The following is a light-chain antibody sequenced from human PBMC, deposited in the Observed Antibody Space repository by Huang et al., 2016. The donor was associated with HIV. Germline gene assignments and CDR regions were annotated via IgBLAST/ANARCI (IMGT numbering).Light chain of an antibody. CDR3: QQSFSLPLT. J-gene: IGKJ4*01. CDR2: GAT. Sequence: DIHMTQSPSSLSASMRDRVTITCRASQSISDYLKWYQQKPGEAPRLLIHGATSSSNGVPARFSGGGYGTEFTLTISDLQSEDFAMYYCQQSFSLPLTFGGGTKVEI. CDR1: QSISDY. V-gene: IGKV1-39*01.